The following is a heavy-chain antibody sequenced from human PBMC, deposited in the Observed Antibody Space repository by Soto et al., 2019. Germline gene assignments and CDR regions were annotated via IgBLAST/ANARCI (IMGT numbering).Heavy chain of an antibody. CDR3: AREYYDFWSGWSGRWFDP. D-gene: IGHD3-3*01. Sequence: QVQLVQSGAEVKKPGSSVKVSCKASGGTFSSYAISWVRQAPGQGLEWMGGIIPIFGTANYAQKFQGRVTITADKSTSTAYMELSSLRSEDTAVYYCAREYYDFWSGWSGRWFDPWGQGTLVTVSS. V-gene: IGHV1-69*06. J-gene: IGHJ5*02. CDR2: IIPIFGTA. CDR1: GGTFSSYA.